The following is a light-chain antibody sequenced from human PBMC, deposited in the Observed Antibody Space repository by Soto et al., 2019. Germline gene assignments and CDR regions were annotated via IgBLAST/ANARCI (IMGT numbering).Light chain of an antibody. CDR2: EVT. Sequence: QSALTQPPSASGSPGQSVTISCTGTSSDVGVYNYVSWYQQFPGKAPKLIIFEVTKRPSGVPDRFSGSKSGNTASLTVSGLQAEDEADYYCTSYAGSNKCAIYLFGTGTKVTVL. CDR1: SSDVGVYNY. J-gene: IGLJ1*01. V-gene: IGLV2-8*01. CDR3: TSYAGSNKCAIYL.